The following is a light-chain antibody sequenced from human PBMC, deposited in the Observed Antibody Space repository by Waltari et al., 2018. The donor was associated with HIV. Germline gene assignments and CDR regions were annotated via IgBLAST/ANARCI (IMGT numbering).Light chain of an antibody. CDR1: QRVSSF. CDR3: QQRSKWPLT. Sequence: EIVVPQSPATLSLSPGQGATLSCRASQRVSSFIVWYQQKPGQAPRLLIYDASNRATGIPARFSGSGSGTDFTLTISSLEPEDFAVYYCQQRSKWPLTFGGGTKVEIK. V-gene: IGKV3-11*01. CDR2: DAS. J-gene: IGKJ4*01.